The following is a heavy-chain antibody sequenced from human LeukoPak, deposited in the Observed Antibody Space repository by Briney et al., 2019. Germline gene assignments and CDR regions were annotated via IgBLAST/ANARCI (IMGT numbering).Heavy chain of an antibody. CDR3: VVSYVLIYNY. CDR1: GFIFSDHY. V-gene: IGHV3-72*01. J-gene: IGHJ4*02. D-gene: IGHD3-16*01. CDR2: TKNRANRFTT. Sequence: PGGSLRLSCAASGFIFSDHYMDWVRQAPGKGLEWVGRTKNRANRFTTEYAASVKGRFTISRDDSKNSLYLQMNSLKTEDTAVYYCVVSYVLIYNYWGQGTLVTVSS.